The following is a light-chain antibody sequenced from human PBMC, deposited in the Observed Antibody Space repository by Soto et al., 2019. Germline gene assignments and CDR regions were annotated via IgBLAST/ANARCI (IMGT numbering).Light chain of an antibody. CDR2: EVS. CDR1: SSDVGGYNY. Sequence: QSVLTQPASVSGSPGQSITISCTGTSSDVGGYNYVSWYQQHPGKAPKLMIYEVSNRPSGVSNRFSGSKSGNTASLTISGLQAEDEADYYCSSYTSSSTHGVLGGGTKLTVL. CDR3: SSYTSSSTHGV. J-gene: IGLJ3*02. V-gene: IGLV2-14*01.